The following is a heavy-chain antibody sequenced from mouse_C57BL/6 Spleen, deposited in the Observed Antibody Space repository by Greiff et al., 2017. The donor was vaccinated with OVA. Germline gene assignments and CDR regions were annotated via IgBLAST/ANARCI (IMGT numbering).Heavy chain of an antibody. J-gene: IGHJ4*01. CDR1: GYTFTSYW. CDR3: ARDSYDGYYAGARDY. D-gene: IGHD2-3*01. V-gene: IGHV1-53*01. CDR2: INPSNGGT. Sequence: QVQLQQPGTELVKPGASVKLSCKASGYTFTSYWMHWVKQRPGQGLEWIGNINPSNGGTNYNEKFKSKATLTVDKSSSTAYMQLSSLTSGDSAVYNCARDSYDGYYAGARDYWGQGTSVTVSS.